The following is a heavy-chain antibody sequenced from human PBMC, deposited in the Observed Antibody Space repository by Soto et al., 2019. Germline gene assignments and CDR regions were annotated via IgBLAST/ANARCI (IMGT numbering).Heavy chain of an antibody. CDR3: FCGGEDPVDVVSVWAY. V-gene: IGHV3-23*01. Sequence: TGKGLEWVSAISSGGTDTYYADSVKGRFTISRDNSKNTLFLHMNSLRADDTAVYFCFCGGEDPVDVVSVWAYWAHGTAVPVS. J-gene: IGHJ4*01. D-gene: IGHD2-8*02. CDR2: ISSGGTDT.